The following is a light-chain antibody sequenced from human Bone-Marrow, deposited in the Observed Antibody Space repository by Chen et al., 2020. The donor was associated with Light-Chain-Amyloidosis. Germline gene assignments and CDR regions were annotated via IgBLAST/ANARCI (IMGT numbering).Light chain of an antibody. V-gene: IGLV3-25*03. CDR1: ALPTKY. J-gene: IGLJ2*01. CDR3: QSADSSGTYEVI. Sequence: YELTQPPSVSVSPGQTARITGSGDALPTKYVYWYQQKPAQATVLVIHRYTERPSGISERCSGSSSGTTATLTISGVQAEDEADYHCQSADSSGTYEVIFGGGTKLTVL. CDR2: RYT.